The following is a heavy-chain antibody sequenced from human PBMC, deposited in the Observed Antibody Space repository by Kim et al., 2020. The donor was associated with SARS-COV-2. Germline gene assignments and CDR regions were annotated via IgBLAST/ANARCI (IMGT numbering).Heavy chain of an antibody. CDR2: IGSAGET. D-gene: IGHD3-22*01. CDR1: GFTFSSYD. V-gene: IGHV3-13*04. Sequence: GGSLRLSCAASGFTFSSYDIHWVRQATGKGLEWVSAIGSAGETYCPASVKGRFIISREDAKNSVYLQMNSLRDGDTAVYYCIRGRHAADNSGYFQYWGQGTLGTVSP. J-gene: IGHJ4*02. CDR3: IRGRHAADNSGYFQY.